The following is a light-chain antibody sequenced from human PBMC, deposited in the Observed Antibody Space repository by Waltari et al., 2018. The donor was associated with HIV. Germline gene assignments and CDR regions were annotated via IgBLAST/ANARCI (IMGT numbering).Light chain of an antibody. J-gene: IGLJ3*02. CDR3: SSYTSSISLV. CDR1: NNDVGTYNY. V-gene: IGLV2-14*03. CDR2: DVT. Sequence: QSALTQPASVSGSPGQSITISCPGTNNDVGTYNYFSWYQQHPGKAPKLMIYDVTDRPSGVSDRFSGSKSGNTASLTISGLQAEDEADYYCSSYTSSISLVFGGGTKVTVL.